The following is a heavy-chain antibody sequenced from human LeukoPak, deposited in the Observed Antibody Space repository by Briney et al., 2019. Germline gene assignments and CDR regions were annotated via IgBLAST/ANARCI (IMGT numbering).Heavy chain of an antibody. Sequence: GGSLRLSCAASGFTFSSYSMNWVRQAPGKGLEWVSSISSSSSYIYYADSVKGRFTISRDNAKNSLYLQMNSLRAEDTAVYYCARDPGEYSGYDYGYWGQGTLVTVSS. J-gene: IGHJ4*02. V-gene: IGHV3-21*01. CDR1: GFTFSSYS. CDR3: ARDPGEYSGYDYGY. CDR2: ISSSSSYI. D-gene: IGHD5-12*01.